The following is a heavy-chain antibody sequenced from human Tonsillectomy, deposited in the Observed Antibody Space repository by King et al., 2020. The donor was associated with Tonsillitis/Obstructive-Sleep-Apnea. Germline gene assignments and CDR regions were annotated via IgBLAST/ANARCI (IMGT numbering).Heavy chain of an antibody. CDR2: IYPGDADT. V-gene: IGHV5-51*03. D-gene: IGHD2-2*03. J-gene: IGHJ3*02. CDR3: ASLDIVVVPAAIQDAFDI. CDR1: GYSFTSYW. Sequence: QLVQSGAEVKKPGESLKISCKGSGYSFTSYWIGWVRQMPGKGLEWMGIIYPGDADTRYSPSFQGQVTISADKSISTAYLQRSSLKASDTAMYYCASLDIVVVPAAIQDAFDIWGQGTMVTVSS.